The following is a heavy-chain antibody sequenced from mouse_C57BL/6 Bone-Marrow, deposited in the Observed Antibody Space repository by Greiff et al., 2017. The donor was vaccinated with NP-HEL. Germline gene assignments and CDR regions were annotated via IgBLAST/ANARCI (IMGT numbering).Heavy chain of an antibody. CDR2: IDPETGGT. V-gene: IGHV1-15*01. D-gene: IGHD2-5*01. J-gene: IGHJ4*01. CDR3: TRSYYSNYVRYARDY. Sequence: VQRVESGAELVRPGASVTLSCKASGYTFTDYEMHWVKQTPVHGLEWIGAIDPETGGTAYNQKFKGKAILTADKSSSTAYMELRSLTSEDSAVYYCTRSYYSNYVRYARDYWGQGTSVTVAS. CDR1: GYTFTDYE.